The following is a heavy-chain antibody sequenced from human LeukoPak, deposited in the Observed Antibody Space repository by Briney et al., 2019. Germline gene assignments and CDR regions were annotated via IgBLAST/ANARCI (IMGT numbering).Heavy chain of an antibody. V-gene: IGHV4-31*03. CDR1: GGSISSGGYY. CDR2: IYYSGST. J-gene: IGHJ5*02. CDR3: VRDRYDSSGYYYVRPYNWFDP. Sequence: PSETLSLTCTVSGGSISSGGYYWSWIRQHPGKGLEWIGYIYYSGSTYYNPSLKSRVTISVDTSKNQFSLKLSSVTAADTAVYYCVRDRYDSSGYYYVRPYNWFDPWGQGTLVTVSS. D-gene: IGHD3-22*01.